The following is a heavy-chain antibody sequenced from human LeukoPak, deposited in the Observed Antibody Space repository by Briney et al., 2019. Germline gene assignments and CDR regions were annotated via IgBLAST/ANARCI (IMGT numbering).Heavy chain of an antibody. Sequence: SETLSLTCTVSGGSISGYYWSWIRQPPGKGLEWIGEINHSGSTNYNPSLKSRVTISVDTSKNQFSLKLSSVTAADTAVYYCARRPGYCSSTSCSYYYYMDVWGKGTTVTVSS. CDR3: ARRPGYCSSTSCSYYYYMDV. D-gene: IGHD2-2*01. CDR2: INHSGST. J-gene: IGHJ6*03. V-gene: IGHV4-34*01. CDR1: GGSISGYY.